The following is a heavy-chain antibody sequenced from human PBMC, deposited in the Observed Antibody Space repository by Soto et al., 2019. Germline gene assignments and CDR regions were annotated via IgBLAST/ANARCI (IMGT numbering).Heavy chain of an antibody. CDR3: ARHTPAISISDH. D-gene: IGHD2-15*01. Sequence: SETLSLTCTVSDGSLSPNYWGWIRQPPGKGLEWIGSIYYSGSTYYNPSLKSRVTISVDTSKNQFSLKLSSVTAADTAVYYCARHTPAISISDHWGQGTLVTVSS. J-gene: IGHJ4*02. CDR2: IYYSGST. V-gene: IGHV4-39*01. CDR1: DGSLSPNY.